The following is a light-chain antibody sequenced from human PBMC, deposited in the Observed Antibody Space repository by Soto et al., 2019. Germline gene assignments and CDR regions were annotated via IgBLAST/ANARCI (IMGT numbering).Light chain of an antibody. CDR3: QQYNNWPVA. Sequence: EIVMTQSPATLSVSPGERATLSCRASQSVSSNLAWYQQKPGQAPRLLIYGASPSATGIPARFSGSGSGTEFTLTISSLQSEDFAVYYCQQYNNWPVAFGQGTKVEIK. CDR1: QSVSSN. CDR2: GAS. V-gene: IGKV3-15*01. J-gene: IGKJ1*01.